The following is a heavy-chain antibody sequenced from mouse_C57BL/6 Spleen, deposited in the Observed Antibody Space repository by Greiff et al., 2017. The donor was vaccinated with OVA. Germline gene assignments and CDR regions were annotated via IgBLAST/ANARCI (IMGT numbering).Heavy chain of an antibody. V-gene: IGHV1-15*01. CDR3: TRSSCDGYSYYAMDY. Sequence: VQLQQSGAELVRPGASVTLSCKASGYTFTDYEMHWVKQTPVHGLEWIGAIDPETGGTAYNQKFKGKAILTADKSSSTAYMELRSLTSEDSAVYYGTRSSCDGYSYYAMDYWGQGTSVTVSS. J-gene: IGHJ4*01. CDR1: GYTFTDYE. CDR2: IDPETGGT. D-gene: IGHD2-3*01.